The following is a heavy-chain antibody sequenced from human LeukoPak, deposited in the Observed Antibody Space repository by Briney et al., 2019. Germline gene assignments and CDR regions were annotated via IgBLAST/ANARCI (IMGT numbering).Heavy chain of an antibody. CDR1: GGSISSYY. V-gene: IGHV4-4*07. J-gene: IGHJ6*03. D-gene: IGHD6-19*01. CDR2: IYTSGST. CDR3: VRDETYTSGWQPNHYYYYMDV. Sequence: SETLSLTCTVSGGSISSYYWSWIRQPAGKGLEWIGRIYTSGSTNYNPSLKSRVTMSVDTSKNLFSLKLSSVTAADTAVYYCVRDETYTSGWQPNHYYYYMDVWGKGTTVTVSS.